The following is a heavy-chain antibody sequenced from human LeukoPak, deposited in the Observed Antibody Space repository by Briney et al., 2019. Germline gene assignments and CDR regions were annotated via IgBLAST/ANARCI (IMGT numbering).Heavy chain of an antibody. J-gene: IGHJ6*02. CDR2: INHSGST. Sequence: SETLSLTCAVYGGSFSGYYWSWIRQPPGKGLKWIGEINHSGSTNYNPSLKSRVTISVDTSKNQFSLKLSSVTAADTAVYYCARGPGLLLWFGEAVNPGMDGAGQGTTVTVSS. V-gene: IGHV4-34*01. D-gene: IGHD3-10*01. CDR3: ARGPGLLLWFGEAVNPGMDG. CDR1: GGSFSGYY.